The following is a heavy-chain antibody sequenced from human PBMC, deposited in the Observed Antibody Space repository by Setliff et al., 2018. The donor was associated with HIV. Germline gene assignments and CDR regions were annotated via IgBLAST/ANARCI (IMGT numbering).Heavy chain of an antibody. V-gene: IGHV4-4*09. CDR2: IYNSAST. J-gene: IGHJ4*02. CDR1: GFTVSSNY. D-gene: IGHD3-22*01. Sequence: PWGSLRLSCAASGFTVSSNYMSWIRQPPGKGLEWIGYIYNSASTSYNPSLKSRVTISVDTSKTQFSLRLTSVTAADTAVYFCARLRITMIMMLNYFDYWGQGTLVTVSS. CDR3: ARLRITMIMMLNYFDY.